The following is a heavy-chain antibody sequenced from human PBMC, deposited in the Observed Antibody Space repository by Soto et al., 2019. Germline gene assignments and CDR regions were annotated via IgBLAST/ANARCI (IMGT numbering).Heavy chain of an antibody. D-gene: IGHD2-15*01. J-gene: IGHJ3*01. V-gene: IGHV5-51*01. CDR3: ARIIGYCRNNDCSWTFDV. Sequence: VESLKISCKTSGYIFMSYWVSCLRQLPVKGLEWMGTFYPGDSTSTYSPSFQGQVTISVDTSITTAYLQLNSLKASDTAMYYCARIIGYCRNNDCSWTFDVWGQGTMVTVSS. CDR1: GYIFMSYW. CDR2: FYPGDSTS.